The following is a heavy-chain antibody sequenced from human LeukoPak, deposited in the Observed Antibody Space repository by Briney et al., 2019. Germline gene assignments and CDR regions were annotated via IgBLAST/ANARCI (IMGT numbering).Heavy chain of an antibody. Sequence: GGSLRLSCAASGFTFSSYTMDWVRQAPGKGLEWVSSISRSSTYIYYADSVKGRFTISRDDAKNSVFLQMNSLRADDTAVYYCASRMVRGLITQCDRFDPWGQGTLVTVS. CDR1: GFTFSSYT. V-gene: IGHV3-21*06. J-gene: IGHJ5*02. D-gene: IGHD3-10*01. CDR2: ISRSSTYI. CDR3: ASRMVRGLITQCDRFDP.